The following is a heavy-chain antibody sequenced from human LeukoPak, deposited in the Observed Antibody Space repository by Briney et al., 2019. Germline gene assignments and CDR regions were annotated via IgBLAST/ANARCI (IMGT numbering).Heavy chain of an antibody. V-gene: IGHV4-34*01. CDR2: VNHSGNT. Sequence: SETLSLTCAVYGGSFSGYFWTWIRQPPGKGLEWIGEVNHSGNTNYNPSLKSRFTISVDTSKNQFSLYLSSVTAADTAVYYCARGPPLAYSGTGGYYFFDYWGQGILVTVSS. J-gene: IGHJ4*02. D-gene: IGHD3-22*01. CDR1: GGSFSGYF. CDR3: ARGPPLAYSGTGGYYFFDY.